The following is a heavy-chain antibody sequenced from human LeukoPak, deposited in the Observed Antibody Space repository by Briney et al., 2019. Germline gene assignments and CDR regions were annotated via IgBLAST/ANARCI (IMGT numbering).Heavy chain of an antibody. J-gene: IGHJ6*03. CDR3: ARDPYSGNYGAYYYYYMDV. Sequence: GGSLRLSCAASGFAFSSYNMNWVRQAPGKGLEWVSSITSSSSYIYYADSVKGRFTISRDNAKNSLYLQMDSLRVEDTAEYYCARDPYSGNYGAYYYYYMDVWGKGTTVTVSS. CDR1: GFAFSSYN. V-gene: IGHV3-21*06. CDR2: ITSSSSYI. D-gene: IGHD1-26*01.